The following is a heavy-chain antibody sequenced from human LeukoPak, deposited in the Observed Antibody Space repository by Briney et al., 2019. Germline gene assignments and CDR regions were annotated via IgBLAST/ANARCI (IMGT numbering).Heavy chain of an antibody. CDR1: GGSISTYF. CDR3: AREGGGYCSSTSCYRLNWFDP. J-gene: IGHJ5*02. Sequence: PSETLSLTCTVSGGSISTYFWSRIRQPPGKGLEWIGYIYYSGSTNYNPSLKSRVTISLDTSKNQFSLKLSSVTAADTAVYYCAREGGGYCSSTSCYRLNWFDPWGQGTLVTVSS. D-gene: IGHD2-2*01. V-gene: IGHV4-59*12. CDR2: IYYSGST.